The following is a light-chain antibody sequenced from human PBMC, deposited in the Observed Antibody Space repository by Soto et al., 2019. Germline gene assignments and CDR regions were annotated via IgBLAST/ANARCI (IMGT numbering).Light chain of an antibody. CDR2: DVT. V-gene: IGLV2-14*03. CDR3: TSYTTSIRYFV. Sequence: QSVLTQPPSVSGSPGQSVTISCTGTSSDVGAYHYVPWYQQHPGTAPKLLIYDVTNRPSGVSNRFSGSKSGNAASLAISGLQAEDEADYYCTSYTTSIRYFVFGAGTKLTVL. CDR1: SSDVGAYHY. J-gene: IGLJ3*02.